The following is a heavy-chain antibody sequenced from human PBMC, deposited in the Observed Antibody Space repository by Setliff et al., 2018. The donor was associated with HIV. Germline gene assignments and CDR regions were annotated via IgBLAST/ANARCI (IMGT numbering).Heavy chain of an antibody. D-gene: IGHD3-3*01. J-gene: IGHJ4*02. V-gene: IGHV1-18*01. CDR3: VKDRFPTLEPRGWMDY. Sequence: ASVKVSCKASGYTFTNYGISWVRQAPGQGLEWMGWISAYNGNTHYAQKLQGRVTMTTDASTSTAYMELRSLRSEDTAFYYCVKDRFPTLEPRGWMDYWGQGTLVTVSS. CDR2: ISAYNGNT. CDR1: GYTFTNYG.